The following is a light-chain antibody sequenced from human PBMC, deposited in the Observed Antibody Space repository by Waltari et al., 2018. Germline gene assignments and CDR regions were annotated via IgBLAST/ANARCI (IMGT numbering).Light chain of an antibody. CDR1: QTVLYSSNNKNY. Sequence: DIVMTQSPDSLAVSLGERATLNCQSSQTVLYSSNNKNYLALYQQKPGQPPKLLIYWASTRESGVPDRFSGSGSGTDFTLTISSLQAEDVAVYYCQQYYSTPPTFGQGTKVEIK. V-gene: IGKV4-1*01. CDR2: WAS. CDR3: QQYYSTPPT. J-gene: IGKJ1*01.